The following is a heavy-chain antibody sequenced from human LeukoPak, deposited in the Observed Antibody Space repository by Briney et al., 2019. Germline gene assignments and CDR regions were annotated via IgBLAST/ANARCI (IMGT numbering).Heavy chain of an antibody. CDR2: INHSGST. Sequence: PETPSHTPAHSRGSLSGYYSSWIPPPPGKGLEWIGQINHSGSTNYNTPPKSRATISVPTTKHQFPRMLSSAACADTVVYYCASGYSYGSVCWGQGTLVTVSS. CDR1: RGSLSGYY. D-gene: IGHD5-18*01. J-gene: IGHJ4*02. V-gene: IGHV4-34*01. CDR3: ASGYSYGSVC.